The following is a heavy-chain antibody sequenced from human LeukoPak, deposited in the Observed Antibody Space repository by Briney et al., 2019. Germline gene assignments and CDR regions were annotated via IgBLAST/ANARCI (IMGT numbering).Heavy chain of an antibody. J-gene: IGHJ6*03. CDR2: IYPGDSDT. CDR1: GYSFTSYW. D-gene: IGHD6-6*01. V-gene: IGHV5-51*01. CDR3: ARLVAARSLYYYYLDV. Sequence: GEPLKISGKGSGYSFTSYWFGGVAQLPGKGLEWLGIIYPGDSDTRYSPSFQGQVTISADKSISTAYLQWSSWKASDTAMYYCARLVAARSLYYYYLDVWGKGTTVTVSS.